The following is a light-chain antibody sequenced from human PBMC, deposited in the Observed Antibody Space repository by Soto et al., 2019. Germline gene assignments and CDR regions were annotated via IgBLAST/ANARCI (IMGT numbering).Light chain of an antibody. Sequence: AIQLTQSPSSLSASVGDRVTITCRASQGISSALAWYQQKPGKAPKLLIYDASSLESGVPSRFSGSGSGTDFTRSISSLPPEGFATYYCQQFNSFPWTFGQGTKVEIK. CDR3: QQFNSFPWT. J-gene: IGKJ1*01. V-gene: IGKV1-13*02. CDR2: DAS. CDR1: QGISSA.